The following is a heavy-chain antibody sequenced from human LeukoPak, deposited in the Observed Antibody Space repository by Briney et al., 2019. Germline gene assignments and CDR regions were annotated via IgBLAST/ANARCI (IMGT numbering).Heavy chain of an antibody. D-gene: IGHD3-22*01. Sequence: SETLSLTCTVSGGSISIYHWSWIRQPPGKGLEWIGYIYYSGSTNYNPSLKSRVTISADTSKNQFSLKLRSVTAADTAVYYCARAWDLGITTLGWYFDLWGRGTLVTVSS. V-gene: IGHV4-59*08. J-gene: IGHJ2*01. CDR2: IYYSGST. CDR1: GGSISIYH. CDR3: ARAWDLGITTLGWYFDL.